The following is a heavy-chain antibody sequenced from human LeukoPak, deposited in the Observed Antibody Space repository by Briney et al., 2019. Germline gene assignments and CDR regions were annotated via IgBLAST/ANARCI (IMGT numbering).Heavy chain of an antibody. Sequence: GRSLRLSCAASGFTFSSYSMNWVRQAPGKGLEWVSSISSSSSYIYYADSVKGRFTISRDNAKNSLYLQMNSLRAEDTAVYYCARDFLPRGYSYGTSYWGQGTLVTVSS. V-gene: IGHV3-21*01. J-gene: IGHJ4*02. CDR3: ARDFLPRGYSYGTSY. CDR2: ISSSSSYI. D-gene: IGHD5-18*01. CDR1: GFTFSSYS.